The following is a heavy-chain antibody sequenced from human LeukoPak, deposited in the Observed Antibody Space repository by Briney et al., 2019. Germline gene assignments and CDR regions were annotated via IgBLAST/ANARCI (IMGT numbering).Heavy chain of an antibody. CDR3: ARSRVRGPPIPNAFDI. Sequence: VASVKVSCKASGDRVISYGITWVRQAPGQGLEWMGWISDYDGNTNYAQNVQGRVTMTTDTSTSTAYMELRSLRSDDTAVYYCARSRVRGPPIPNAFDIWGQGTMVTVSS. CDR2: ISDYDGNT. J-gene: IGHJ3*02. CDR1: GDRVISYG. D-gene: IGHD3-10*01. V-gene: IGHV1-18*01.